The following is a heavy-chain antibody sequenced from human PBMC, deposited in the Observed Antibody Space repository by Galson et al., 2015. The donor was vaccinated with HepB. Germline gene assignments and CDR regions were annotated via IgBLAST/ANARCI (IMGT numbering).Heavy chain of an antibody. CDR2: IIPIFGTA. J-gene: IGHJ4*02. CDR3: ARDQSIAVRPAPGY. D-gene: IGHD6-6*01. Sequence: SVKVSCKASGGTFSSYAISWVRQAPGQGLEWMGGIIPIFGTANYAQKFQGRVTITADESTSTAYMELRSLRSDDTAVYYCARDQSIAVRPAPGYWGQGTLVTVSS. CDR1: GGTFSSYA. V-gene: IGHV1-69*13.